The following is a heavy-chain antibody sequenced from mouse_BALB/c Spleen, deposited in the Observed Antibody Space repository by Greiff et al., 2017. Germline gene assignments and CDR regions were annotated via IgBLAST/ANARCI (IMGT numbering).Heavy chain of an antibody. CDR3: ARGKKNDGYFFDY. Sequence: EVKLVESGGGLVQPKGSLKLSCAASGFTFNTYAMNWVRQAPGKGLELVARIRSKSNNYATYYADSVKDRFTISRDDSQSMLYLQMNNLKTEDTAMYYCARGKKNDGYFFDYWGQGTTLTVSS. D-gene: IGHD2-3*01. CDR1: GFTFNTYA. J-gene: IGHJ2*01. CDR2: IRSKSNNYAT. V-gene: IGHV10-1*02.